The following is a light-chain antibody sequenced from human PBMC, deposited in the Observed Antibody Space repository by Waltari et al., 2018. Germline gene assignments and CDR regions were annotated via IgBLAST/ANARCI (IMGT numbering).Light chain of an antibody. Sequence: SVLTQPPSVSGAPGQRVTISCTGSRSNIGAGYDVPWYQQLPGIAPKRLIFGNSNRPSGVPDRFSGSKSGTSASLAITGLRAEDEADYYCQSYDSSLSIVLFGGGTKVTVL. CDR2: GNS. CDR3: QSYDSSLSIVL. CDR1: RSNIGAGYD. V-gene: IGLV1-40*01. J-gene: IGLJ2*01.